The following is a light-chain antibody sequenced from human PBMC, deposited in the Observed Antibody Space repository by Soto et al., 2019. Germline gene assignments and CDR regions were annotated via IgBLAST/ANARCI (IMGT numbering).Light chain of an antibody. CDR3: QQYNTYST. V-gene: IGKV1-5*01. J-gene: IGKJ1*01. CDR2: DVS. Sequence: DIQMTQSPSTLPASVGDRVSITCRASQAISDWLAWYQLKPGQVPELRIFDVSTLESGVPSRFSGSRSGTEFTLTFSSLQPDDFATYFCQQYNTYSTFGQGTK. CDR1: QAISDW.